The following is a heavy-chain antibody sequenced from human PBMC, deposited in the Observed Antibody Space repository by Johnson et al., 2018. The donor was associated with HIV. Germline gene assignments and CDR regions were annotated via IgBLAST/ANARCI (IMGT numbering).Heavy chain of an antibody. J-gene: IGHJ3*02. CDR3: AKYRQQLVRSAFDI. Sequence: QVQLVESGGGVVQPGGSLRLSCAASGFTFTSYGMHWVRQAPGKGLEWVAFIRYDGSNKYYSDSVKGRFTISRDNSKNTLYLQINSLRAEDTAVYYCAKYRQQLVRSAFDIWGQGTMVTVSS. V-gene: IGHV3-30*02. D-gene: IGHD6-13*01. CDR2: IRYDGSNK. CDR1: GFTFTSYG.